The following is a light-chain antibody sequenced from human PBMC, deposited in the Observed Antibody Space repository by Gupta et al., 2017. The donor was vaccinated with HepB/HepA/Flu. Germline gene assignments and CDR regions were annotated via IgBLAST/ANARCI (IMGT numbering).Light chain of an antibody. J-gene: IGLJ2*01. CDR1: SSNLGSNY. V-gene: IGLV1-47*01. CDR2: RNT. CDR3: AAWDNTLRGHVV. Sequence: QSVLTHPPSASGTPGQRVTISCSGTSSNLGSNYVYWYQQLPGTAPKLLIYRNTERPAGVTDRFSGSKFGTSASPAISGLRSEDEADDHCAAWDNTLRGHVVFGGGTKLTVL.